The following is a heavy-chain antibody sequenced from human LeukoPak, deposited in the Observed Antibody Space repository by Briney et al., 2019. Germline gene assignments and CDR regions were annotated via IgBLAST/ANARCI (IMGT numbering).Heavy chain of an antibody. CDR2: IGGSGGIT. CDR3: ASTRLYCGGDCFTDAFDI. CDR1: GFTFSNYA. J-gene: IGHJ3*02. Sequence: PGGSLRLSCVASGFTFSNYAMNWVRQAAGKGLEWVSIIGGSGGITFYADSVKGRFTISRDNSKNTLYLQMNSLRAEDTAVYYCASTRLYCGGDCFTDAFDIWGQGTMVTVSS. D-gene: IGHD2-21*02. V-gene: IGHV3-23*01.